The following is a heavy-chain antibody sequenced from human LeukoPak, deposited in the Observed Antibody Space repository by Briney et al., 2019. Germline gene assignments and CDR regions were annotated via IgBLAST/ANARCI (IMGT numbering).Heavy chain of an antibody. Sequence: PGGSLRLSCAASGFTFSSYSMDWVRQAPGKGPEWVSSISSSSSSYIYYADSVRGRFTISRDNAKNSLYLQMNSLRAEDTAVYYCARDYDFWSGYSYNWFDPWGQGTLVTVSS. D-gene: IGHD3-3*01. J-gene: IGHJ5*02. CDR1: GFTFSSYS. CDR3: ARDYDFWSGYSYNWFDP. V-gene: IGHV3-21*01. CDR2: ISSSSSSYI.